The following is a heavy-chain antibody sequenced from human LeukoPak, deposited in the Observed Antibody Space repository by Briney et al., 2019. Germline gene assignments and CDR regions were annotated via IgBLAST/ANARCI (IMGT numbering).Heavy chain of an antibody. Sequence: GSLRLSCAASGFTFSSYAMHWVRQAPGKGLEYVSAISSNGGSTYYANSVKGRFTISRDNSKNTLYLQMGSLRAEDMAVYYCARSWAYSSGWYWVSHLDYWGQGTLVTVSS. CDR3: ARSWAYSSGWYWVSHLDY. J-gene: IGHJ4*02. CDR2: ISSNGGST. V-gene: IGHV3-64*01. CDR1: GFTFSSYA. D-gene: IGHD6-19*01.